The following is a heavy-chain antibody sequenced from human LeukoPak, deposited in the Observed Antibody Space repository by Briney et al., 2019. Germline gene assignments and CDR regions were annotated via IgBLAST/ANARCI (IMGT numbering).Heavy chain of an antibody. CDR3: ATGSQWLVMFEY. D-gene: IGHD6-19*01. CDR2: IHHSGST. J-gene: IGHJ4*02. CDR1: GGSISSYY. Sequence: PSETLSLTCTVSGGSISSYYWSWIRQPPGKGLEWIGYIHHSGSTKYNPSLKRRVTISVDTSKNQFSLKLSSVTAADTAVYYCATGSQWLVMFEYWGQGTLVTVSS. V-gene: IGHV4-59*01.